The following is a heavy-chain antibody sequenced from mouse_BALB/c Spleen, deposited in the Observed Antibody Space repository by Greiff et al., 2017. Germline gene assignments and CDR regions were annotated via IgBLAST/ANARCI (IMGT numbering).Heavy chain of an antibody. Sequence: VQLKESGPGLVQPSQSLSITCTVSGFSLTSYGVHWVRQSPGKGLEWLGVIWSGGSTDYNAAFISRLSISKDNSKSQVFFKMNSLQANDTAIYYCASYDGYFYYAMDYWGQGTSVTVSS. D-gene: IGHD2-3*01. CDR3: ASYDGYFYYAMDY. J-gene: IGHJ4*01. CDR1: GFSLTSYG. CDR2: IWSGGST. V-gene: IGHV2-2*02.